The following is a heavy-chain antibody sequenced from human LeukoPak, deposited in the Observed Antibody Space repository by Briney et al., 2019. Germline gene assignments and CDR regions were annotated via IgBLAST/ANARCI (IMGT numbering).Heavy chain of an antibody. CDR2: ISSGSCTI. Sequence: PGGSLRLSCAASGLTFSGYTMNWVRQAPGKGLEWVSYISSGSCTIHYADSVKGRFTISRDNGKNSLYLEMNSLRDEDTAVYYCAALASFDYWGQGTLVTVSS. V-gene: IGHV3-48*02. J-gene: IGHJ4*02. D-gene: IGHD6-13*01. CDR3: AALASFDY. CDR1: GLTFSGYT.